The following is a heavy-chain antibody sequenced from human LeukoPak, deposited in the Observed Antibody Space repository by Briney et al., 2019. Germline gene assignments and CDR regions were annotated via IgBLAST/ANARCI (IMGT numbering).Heavy chain of an antibody. CDR2: ISAHNGDT. CDR1: GYTFTSYG. CDR3: ARDLKRTVGATTTSDY. Sequence: GASVKVSCKASGYTFTSYGISWVRQAPGQGFEWMGWISAHNGDTNYAQKFQGRVSMTTDTSTSTGYMELRSLTSDDTAVYYCARDLKRTVGATTTSDYWGQGTLVTVSS. D-gene: IGHD1-26*01. V-gene: IGHV1-18*01. J-gene: IGHJ4*02.